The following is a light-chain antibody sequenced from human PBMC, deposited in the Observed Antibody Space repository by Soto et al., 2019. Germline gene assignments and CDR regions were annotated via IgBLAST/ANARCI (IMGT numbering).Light chain of an antibody. Sequence: EIVLTQSPGTLSLSPGERATLSCRASQSVSSNYLAWYQQRPGQPPRFLISGASSRATGIPDRFSGSGSGTDFTLTISRLEPEDFAVYHCQQYGGAPWTFGQGTKVEIK. J-gene: IGKJ1*01. CDR3: QQYGGAPWT. CDR2: GAS. CDR1: QSVSSNY. V-gene: IGKV3-20*01.